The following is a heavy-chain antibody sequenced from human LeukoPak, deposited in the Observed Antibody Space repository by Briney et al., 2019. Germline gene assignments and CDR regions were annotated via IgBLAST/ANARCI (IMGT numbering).Heavy chain of an antibody. CDR3: ARQGSGYDQNFDY. CDR1: GGSISSSSYY. Sequence: SETLSLTCTVSGGSISSSSYYWGWIRQPPGKGLEWIGSIYYSGSTYYNPSLKSRVTISVDTSKNQFSLKLSSVTAADTAVYYCARQGSGYDQNFDYWGQGTLVTVSS. J-gene: IGHJ4*02. CDR2: IYYSGST. V-gene: IGHV4-39*01. D-gene: IGHD5-12*01.